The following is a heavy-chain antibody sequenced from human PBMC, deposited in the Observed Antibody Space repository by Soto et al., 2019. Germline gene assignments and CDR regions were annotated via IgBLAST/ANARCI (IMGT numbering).Heavy chain of an antibody. CDR1: GGTFSSYA. CDR3: ARAPDHWNDRRYYSSGMDV. Sequence: QVQLVQSGAEVNKPGSSVKVSCKASGGTFSSYAISWVRQAPGQGLEWMGGIIPIFGTANYAQKFQGRVTITADKSTSTAYMELSSLRSEDTAVYYCARAPDHWNDRRYYSSGMDVWGQGTTVTVSS. D-gene: IGHD1-1*01. CDR2: IIPIFGTA. J-gene: IGHJ6*02. V-gene: IGHV1-69*06.